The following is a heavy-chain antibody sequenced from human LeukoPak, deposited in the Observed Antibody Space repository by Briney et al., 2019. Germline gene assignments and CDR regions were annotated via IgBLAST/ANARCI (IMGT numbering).Heavy chain of an antibody. CDR1: GFTFSSYA. Sequence: GRSLRLSCAASGFTFSSYAMHWVRQAPGKGLEWVAVISYDGSNKYYADSVKGRFTISRDNSKNTLYLQMNSLRDEDTAVYYCAKARIAAAGTGAFDVWGQGTMVTVSS. D-gene: IGHD6-13*01. J-gene: IGHJ3*01. CDR3: AKARIAAAGTGAFDV. V-gene: IGHV3-30*07. CDR2: ISYDGSNK.